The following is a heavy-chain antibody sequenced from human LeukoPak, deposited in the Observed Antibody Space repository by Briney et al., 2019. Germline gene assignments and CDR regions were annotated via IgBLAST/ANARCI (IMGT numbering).Heavy chain of an antibody. V-gene: IGHV4-39*01. Sequence: SETLSLTCAVSGGSIRSSYYYWGWIRQPPGKGLEWIVSIYDSGSTYYNPSLKSRVTISVDTSKNQFSLKLNSVTAADTAVYYCARGVGGVTVLYYYYYGMDVWGQGTTVTVSS. CDR1: GGSIRSSYYY. CDR2: IYDSGST. CDR3: ARGVGGVTVLYYYYYGMDV. J-gene: IGHJ6*02. D-gene: IGHD2-8*02.